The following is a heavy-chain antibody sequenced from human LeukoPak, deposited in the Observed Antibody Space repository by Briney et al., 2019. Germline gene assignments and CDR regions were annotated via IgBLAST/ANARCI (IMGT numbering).Heavy chain of an antibody. V-gene: IGHV3-30-3*01. CDR2: ISYDGSNK. Sequence: GRSLRLSCAAPGFTFSSYAMHWVRQAPGKGLEWVAVISYDGSNKYYADSVKGRFTISRDNSKNTLYLQMNSLRAEDTAVYYCARDTASLGYYYGSGSYNYFDYWGQGTLVTVSS. CDR1: GFTFSSYA. J-gene: IGHJ4*02. CDR3: ARDTASLGYYYGSGSYNYFDY. D-gene: IGHD3-10*01.